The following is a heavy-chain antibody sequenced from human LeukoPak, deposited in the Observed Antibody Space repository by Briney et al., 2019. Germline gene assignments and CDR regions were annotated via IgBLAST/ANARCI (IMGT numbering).Heavy chain of an antibody. CDR2: IIPIFGTA. J-gene: IGHJ5*02. D-gene: IGHD1-7*01. CDR1: GGTFSSYA. CDR3: ARGPKGELRPYHYPIDP. V-gene: IGHV1-69*13. Sequence: SVKVSCKASGGTFSSYAISWVRQAPGQGLEWMGGIIPIFGTANYAQKFQGRVTITADESTSTAYMELSSLRSEDTAVYYCARGPKGELRPYHYPIDPWGQGTLVTVSS.